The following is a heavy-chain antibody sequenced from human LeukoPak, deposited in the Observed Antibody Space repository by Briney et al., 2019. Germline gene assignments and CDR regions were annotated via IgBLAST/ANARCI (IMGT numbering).Heavy chain of an antibody. Sequence: GGSLRLSCAASGFTFSSYGMHWVRQAPGKGLEWVAVISYDGSNKYYADSVKGRFTISRDNSKNTLYLQMNSLRAEDTAVYYCARERNLEIAVAGTIFDYWGQGTLVTVSS. V-gene: IGHV3-30*03. CDR1: GFTFSSYG. CDR3: ARERNLEIAVAGTIFDY. D-gene: IGHD6-19*01. CDR2: ISYDGSNK. J-gene: IGHJ4*02.